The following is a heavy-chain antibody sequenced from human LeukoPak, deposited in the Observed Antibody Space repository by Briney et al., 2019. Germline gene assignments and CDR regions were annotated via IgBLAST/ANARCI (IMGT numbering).Heavy chain of an antibody. CDR3: VRLRRNNDRSGYYYYYDY. CDR1: GYTFSDFS. CDR2: ISVRSNYR. D-gene: IGHD3-22*01. V-gene: IGHV3-21*01. J-gene: IGHJ4*02. Sequence: GGSLRLSCAASGYTFSDFSVNWVRQAPGKGLEWVSSISVRSNYRYYADSVRGRFTISRDDARDSLFLQMNSLRAEDKAVYFCVRLRRNNDRSGYYYYYDYWGQGTLVTVSS.